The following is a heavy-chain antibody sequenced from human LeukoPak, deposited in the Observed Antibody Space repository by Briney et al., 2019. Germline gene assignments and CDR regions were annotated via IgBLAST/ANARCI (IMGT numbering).Heavy chain of an antibody. CDR1: GFTFSSYA. J-gene: IGHJ4*02. CDR2: ISGSGGST. CDR3: TRGPGYHDSSYLDY. Sequence: GGSLRLSCAASGFTFSSYAMSWVRQAPGKGLEWVSAISGSGGSTYYADSVKGRFTISRDNSKNTLYLQMNSLRAEDTAVYYCTRGPGYHDSSYLDYWGQGTLVTVSS. D-gene: IGHD3-22*01. V-gene: IGHV3-23*01.